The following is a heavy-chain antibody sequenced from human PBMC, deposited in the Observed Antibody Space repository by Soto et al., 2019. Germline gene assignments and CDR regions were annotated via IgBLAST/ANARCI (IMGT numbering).Heavy chain of an antibody. V-gene: IGHV1-69*01. CDR1: GRTFSSYT. CDR2: ITPMFGTP. J-gene: IGHJ4*02. Sequence: QVQLVQSGAEVKKPGSSVKVSCKASGRTFSSYTITWVRQAPGQGLEWMGGITPMFGTPNYAQKFRGRVTITADESSSTAYMELSNLRSEDTAMYFCARDGTLYDSRAYYYLYWGQGTLVTVSS. CDR3: ARDGTLYDSRAYYYLY. D-gene: IGHD3-22*01.